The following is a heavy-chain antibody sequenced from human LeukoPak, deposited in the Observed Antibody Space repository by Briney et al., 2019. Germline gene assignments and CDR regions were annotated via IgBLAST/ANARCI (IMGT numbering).Heavy chain of an antibody. Sequence: GASLQISCKGSGSGFTSYWIGWVRQLPGEGLEWMGIIYPGDSDTRYSPSFQGQVTISADKSISTAYLQWSSLKASDTAMYYCARHRPDSDSSSWYGGYYYYYMDVWGKGTTVTVSS. CDR3: ARHRPDSDSSSWYGGYYYYYMDV. V-gene: IGHV5-51*01. CDR1: GSGFTSYW. D-gene: IGHD6-13*01. CDR2: IYPGDSDT. J-gene: IGHJ6*03.